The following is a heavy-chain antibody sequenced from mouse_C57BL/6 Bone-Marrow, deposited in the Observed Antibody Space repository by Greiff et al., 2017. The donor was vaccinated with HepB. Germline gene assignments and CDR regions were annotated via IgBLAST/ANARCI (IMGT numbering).Heavy chain of an antibody. CDR2: ISSGGSYT. V-gene: IGHV5-6*01. CDR1: GFTFSSYG. CDR3: ARHYYYGSSYYWYFDV. D-gene: IGHD1-1*01. Sequence: EVKLVESGGDLVKPGGSLKLSCAASGFTFSSYGMSWVRQTPDKRLEWVATISSGGSYTYYPDSVKGRFTISRDNAKNTLYLQMSSLKSEDTAMYYCARHYYYGSSYYWYFDVWGTGTTVTVSS. J-gene: IGHJ1*03.